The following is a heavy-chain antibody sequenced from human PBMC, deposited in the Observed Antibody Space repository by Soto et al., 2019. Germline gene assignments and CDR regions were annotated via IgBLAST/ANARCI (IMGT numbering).Heavy chain of an antibody. D-gene: IGHD1-1*01. CDR1: GGSISSDDDY. CDR2: IYDSGNT. Sequence: QVQLQESGPGLVKPSQTLSLTCTVSGGSISSDDDYWSWIRQPPGKGLEWIGYIYDSGNTYYNPSHKGRVTISVDTSKNQFSLKLSSVTAADTAVYYCANDLDSWGQGTLVTVSS. J-gene: IGHJ4*02. V-gene: IGHV4-30-4*01. CDR3: ANDLDS.